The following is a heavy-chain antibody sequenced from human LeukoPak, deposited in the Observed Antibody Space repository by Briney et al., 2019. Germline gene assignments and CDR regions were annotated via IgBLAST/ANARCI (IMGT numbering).Heavy chain of an antibody. Sequence: GGSLRLSCAASGFTFSSYAMTWVRQAPGKGLEWVSDISGPGDSTYYAYSVKDRFTISRDNSKNTLYLQMNSLRAEDTAVYYCAKAGARYGSGSPIDYWGQGTLVTVSS. D-gene: IGHD3-10*01. V-gene: IGHV3-23*01. CDR3: AKAGARYGSGSPIDY. CDR1: GFTFSSYA. J-gene: IGHJ4*02. CDR2: ISGPGDST.